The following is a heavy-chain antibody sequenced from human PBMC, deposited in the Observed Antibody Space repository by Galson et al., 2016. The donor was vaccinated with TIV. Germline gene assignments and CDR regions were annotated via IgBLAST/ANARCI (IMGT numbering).Heavy chain of an antibody. CDR3: AKRRNYGGDALES. CDR2: ISGSGGIT. J-gene: IGHJ3*02. V-gene: IGHV3-23*01. D-gene: IGHD4-23*01. Sequence: FTFNNYAMHWVRQAPGKGLEWVSGISGSGGITYIAESVKGRFAISRDNSRDTLYLQLNSLRAEDTAVYYCAKRRNYGGDALESWGQGTMVTVSS. CDR1: FTFNNYA.